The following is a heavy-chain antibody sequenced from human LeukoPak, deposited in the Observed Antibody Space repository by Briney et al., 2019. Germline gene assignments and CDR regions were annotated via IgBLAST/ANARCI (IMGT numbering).Heavy chain of an antibody. D-gene: IGHD5-12*01. CDR3: ARHPRWATKGAFDI. Sequence: SETLSLTCAVSGGSISSTTYYWGWIRQPPGKGLEWIGEINHSGSTNYNPSLKSRVTISVDTSKNQFSLKLSSVTAADTAVYYCARHPRWATKGAFDIWGQGTMVTVSS. CDR2: INHSGST. CDR1: GGSISSTTYY. V-gene: IGHV4-39*01. J-gene: IGHJ3*02.